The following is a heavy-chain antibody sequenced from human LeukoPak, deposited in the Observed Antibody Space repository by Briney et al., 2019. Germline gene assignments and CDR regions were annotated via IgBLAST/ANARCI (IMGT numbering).Heavy chain of an antibody. CDR2: ISGSGDYI. CDR3: VRIPNNAGFPNWFDP. CDR1: GFTFGTHT. Sequence: GGSLRLSCAASGFTFGTHTMNWVRQAPGKGLEWVSSISGSGDYILYADSVEGRITVSRDNAKDSLYLQMSSLRVEDTAVYYCVRIPNNAGFPNWFDPWGQGTLVIVSS. J-gene: IGHJ5*02. V-gene: IGHV3-21*01. D-gene: IGHD2-8*01.